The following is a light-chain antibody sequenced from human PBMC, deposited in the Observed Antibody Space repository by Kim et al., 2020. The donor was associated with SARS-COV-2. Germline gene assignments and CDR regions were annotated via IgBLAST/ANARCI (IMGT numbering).Light chain of an antibody. J-gene: IGKJ1*01. CDR2: GAS. V-gene: IGKV3-20*01. Sequence: SPGERATLSCRASQSVTSSYLAWYQQKPAQAPSLLIYGASSRATGVPDRFSGSGSGTDFTLTISRLEPEDFAVYYCQQYGSSPWTFGQGTKVDIK. CDR3: QQYGSSPWT. CDR1: QSVTSSY.